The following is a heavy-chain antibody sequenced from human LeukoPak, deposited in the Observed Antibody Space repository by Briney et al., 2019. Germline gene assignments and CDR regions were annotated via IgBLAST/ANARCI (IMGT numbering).Heavy chain of an antibody. CDR1: GCTFTSYY. J-gene: IGHJ4*02. CDR3: ARDSGLYSGSYYFDY. CDR2: INPSGGST. V-gene: IGHV1-46*01. Sequence: GASVKVSCKASGCTFTSYYMHWVRQAPGQGLEWMGIINPSGGSTSYAQKFQGRATMTRDTSTSTVYMELSSLRSEDTAVYYCARDSGLYSGSYYFDYWGQGTLVTVSS. D-gene: IGHD1-26*01.